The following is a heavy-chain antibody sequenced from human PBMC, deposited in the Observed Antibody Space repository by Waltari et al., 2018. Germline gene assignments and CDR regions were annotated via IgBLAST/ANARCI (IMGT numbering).Heavy chain of an antibody. V-gene: IGHV4-59*01. CDR1: GGSISSYY. CDR3: ASAISFYSRRTGDAFDI. CDR2: IYYSGST. Sequence: QVQLQESGPGLVKPSETLSLTCTVSGGSISSYYWSWIRQPPGKGLEWIGYIYYSGSTNYNPSLKSRVTISVDTSKNQFSLKLSSVTAADTAVYYCASAISFYSRRTGDAFDIWGQGTMVTVSS. D-gene: IGHD6-13*01. J-gene: IGHJ3*02.